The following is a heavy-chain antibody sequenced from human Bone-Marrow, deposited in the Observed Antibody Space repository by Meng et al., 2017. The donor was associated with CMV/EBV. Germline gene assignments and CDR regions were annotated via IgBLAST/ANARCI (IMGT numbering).Heavy chain of an antibody. Sequence: GESLKISCAASGFTFSSYAMHWVRQAPGKGLEWVAVISYDGSNKYYADSVKGRFTISRDNSKNTLYLQMNSLRAEDTAVYYCAREPSGVGATNYWGQGTLVTVSS. J-gene: IGHJ4*02. CDR3: AREPSGVGATNY. D-gene: IGHD1-26*01. CDR1: GFTFSSYA. CDR2: ISYDGSNK. V-gene: IGHV3-30-3*01.